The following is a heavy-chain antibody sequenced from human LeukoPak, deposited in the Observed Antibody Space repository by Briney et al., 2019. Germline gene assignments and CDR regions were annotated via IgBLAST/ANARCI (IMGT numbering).Heavy chain of an antibody. Sequence: SVKVSCKASGGTLSSYVITWVRPAPGQGLEWMGGIIPIFGTPNYEQKFQGRVTITADESTSTAYMELSSLRSDDTAVYFCARGYRSGSTHFDYWGQGTLVTVSS. D-gene: IGHD1-26*01. V-gene: IGHV1-69*13. CDR1: GGTLSSYV. J-gene: IGHJ4*02. CDR3: ARGYRSGSTHFDY. CDR2: IIPIFGTP.